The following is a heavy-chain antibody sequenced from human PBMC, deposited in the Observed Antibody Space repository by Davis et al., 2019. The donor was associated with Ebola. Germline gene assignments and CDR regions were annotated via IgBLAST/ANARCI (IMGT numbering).Heavy chain of an antibody. V-gene: IGHV3-74*01. CDR3: AREGSGIYFDY. CDR1: GFTVSSNF. D-gene: IGHD3-10*01. J-gene: IGHJ4*02. Sequence: PGGSLRLSCAASGFTVSSNFMTWVRQGPGRGLVWVSRITSDGNTAYADSVKGRFTISRDNAKKTLYLQMDSLTTDDTGVYYCAREGSGIYFDYWGQGALVTVSS. CDR2: ITSDGNT.